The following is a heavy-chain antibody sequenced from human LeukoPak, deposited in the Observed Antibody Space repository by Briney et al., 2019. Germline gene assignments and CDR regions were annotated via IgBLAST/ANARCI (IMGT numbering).Heavy chain of an antibody. V-gene: IGHV3-11*05. D-gene: IGHD3-10*01. J-gene: IGHJ4*02. CDR2: TSSDTDYT. CDR1: GFTFSDYY. CDR3: AREFLGGGAILGVIEAFDY. Sequence: GGSLRLSCAASGFTFSDYYMSWIRQAPGKGLEWVSHTSSDTDYTNYAASVKGRFTISRDNAKNSLYLQMNSLTADDTAVYYCAREFLGGGAILGVIEAFDYWGQGTPVTVSS.